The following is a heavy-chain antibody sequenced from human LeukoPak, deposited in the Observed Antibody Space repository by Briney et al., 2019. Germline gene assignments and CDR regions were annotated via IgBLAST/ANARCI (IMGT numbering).Heavy chain of an antibody. D-gene: IGHD5-24*01. V-gene: IGHV3-23*01. CDR3: AKVIREVDMSYDY. CDR1: GFTFSNYA. CDR2: IHYSGGST. Sequence: GGSLRLSCAASGFTFSNYALSWVRQAPGKGLEWVSAIHYSGGSTYYADSVKGRFTISRDNSKNTLYLQMNSLRAEDTAVYYCAKVIREVDMSYDYWGQGALVTVSS. J-gene: IGHJ4*02.